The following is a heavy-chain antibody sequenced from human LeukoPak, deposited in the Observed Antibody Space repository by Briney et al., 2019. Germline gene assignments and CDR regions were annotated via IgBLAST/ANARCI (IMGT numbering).Heavy chain of an antibody. CDR2: IIPILGIA. Sequence: SVKVSCKASGGTLSSYAISWVRQAPGQGLEWMGRIIPILGIANYAQKFQGRVTITADKSTSTAYMELSSLRSEDTAVYYCARDVDTAMASTDYWGQGTLVAVSS. D-gene: IGHD5-18*01. V-gene: IGHV1-69*04. CDR3: ARDVDTAMASTDY. J-gene: IGHJ4*02. CDR1: GGTLSSYA.